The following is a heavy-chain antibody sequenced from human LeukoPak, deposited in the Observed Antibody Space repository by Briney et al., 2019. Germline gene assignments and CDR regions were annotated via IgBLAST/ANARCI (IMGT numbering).Heavy chain of an antibody. Sequence: GGSLRLSCAASGFTFSNYWMGWVRQAPGKGLEWVTNINQDGSEKYYVDSVKGRFTISRDNSKNTLYLQMNSLRAEDTAVYYCAKVDSSSWYDWFDPWGQGTLVTVSS. CDR3: AKVDSSSWYDWFDP. D-gene: IGHD6-13*01. CDR1: GFTFSNYW. V-gene: IGHV3-7*03. CDR2: INQDGSEK. J-gene: IGHJ5*02.